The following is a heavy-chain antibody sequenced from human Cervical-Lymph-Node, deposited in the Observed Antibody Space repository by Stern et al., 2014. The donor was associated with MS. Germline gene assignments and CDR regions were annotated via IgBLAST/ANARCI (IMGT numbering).Heavy chain of an antibody. J-gene: IGHJ4*02. CDR2: IYYSGNT. Sequence: QMQLQESGPGLVKPTETLSLTCTVSGGSVNSGTYFLSWIRQPPGKGLEWIGYIYYSGNTYYNPSLKSRVAISVDTSKNQFSLKLSTVTAADTAVYYCASVPTYYYDNSGYYRDYWGQGTLVTVSS. CDR3: ASVPTYYYDNSGYYRDY. D-gene: IGHD3-22*01. CDR1: GGSVNSGTYF. V-gene: IGHV4-61*01.